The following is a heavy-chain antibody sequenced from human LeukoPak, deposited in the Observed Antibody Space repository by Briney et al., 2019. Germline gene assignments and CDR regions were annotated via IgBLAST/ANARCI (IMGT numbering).Heavy chain of an antibody. CDR1: GGSISSYY. Sequence: SETLSLTCTVSGGSISSYYWSWIRQPPGKGLEWIGYVYYSGSTYYDPSLRGRVAISVDASKNQFSLKLSSVTAADTAVYFCARQLRGEAVAGHLQPFDYWGQGTLVTVSS. CDR2: VYYSGST. CDR3: ARQLRGEAVAGHLQPFDY. J-gene: IGHJ4*02. V-gene: IGHV4-59*08. D-gene: IGHD6-19*01.